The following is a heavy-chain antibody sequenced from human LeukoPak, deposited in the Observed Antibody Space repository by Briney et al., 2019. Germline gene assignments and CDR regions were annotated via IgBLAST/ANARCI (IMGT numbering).Heavy chain of an antibody. CDR3: ARAQMRGGVFDY. J-gene: IGHJ4*02. V-gene: IGHV3-66*02. D-gene: IGHD3-16*01. CDR1: GFTVSSNY. CDR2: IYSGGST. Sequence: GGSLRLSCAASGFTVSSNYMSWVRQAPGKGLEWVSVIYSGGSTYYADSVKGRFTISRDSSKNTLYLQMNSLRAEDTAVYYCARAQMRGGVFDYWGQGTLVTVSS.